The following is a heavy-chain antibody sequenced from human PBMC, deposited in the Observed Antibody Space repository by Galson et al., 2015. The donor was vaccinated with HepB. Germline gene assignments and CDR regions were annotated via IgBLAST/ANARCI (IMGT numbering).Heavy chain of an antibody. J-gene: IGHJ5*02. D-gene: IGHD3-3*01. Sequence: SVKVSCKVSGYTLTELSMHWVRQAPGKGLEWMGGFDPEDGETIYAQKFQGRVTMTEDTSTDTAYMELSSLRSEDTAVYYCATLRSERFTIFGVVIGFDPWGQGTLVTVSS. CDR3: ATLRSERFTIFGVVIGFDP. CDR2: FDPEDGET. CDR1: GYTLTELS. V-gene: IGHV1-24*01.